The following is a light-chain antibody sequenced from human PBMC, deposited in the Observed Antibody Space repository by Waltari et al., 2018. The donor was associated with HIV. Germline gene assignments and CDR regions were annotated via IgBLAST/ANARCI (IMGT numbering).Light chain of an antibody. CDR3: QVWDSSSDHVV. V-gene: IGLV3-21*04. Sequence: SYVLTQPPSVSVAPGKTARITCGGTNIGSKSVHWYQQKPGQAPLLVIYYDSARHSGIPERFSGSNSGNTATLTISRVEAGDEADYYCQVWDSSSDHVVFGGGTNLTVL. CDR1: NIGSKS. J-gene: IGLJ2*01. CDR2: YDS.